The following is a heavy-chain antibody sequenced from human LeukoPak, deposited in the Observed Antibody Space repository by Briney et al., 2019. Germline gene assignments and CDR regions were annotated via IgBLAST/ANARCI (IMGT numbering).Heavy chain of an antibody. Sequence: PGESLKISCKGSGDSFSSYWISWVRQMPGKGLEWMGRIDPSDSYSNYSPSFQGHVTISADKSISTAYLQWGSLQASDTARYYCARHNSTGWYYFDYWGQGTLVTVSS. V-gene: IGHV5-10-1*01. J-gene: IGHJ4*02. D-gene: IGHD6-19*01. CDR1: GDSFSSYW. CDR3: ARHNSTGWYYFDY. CDR2: IDPSDSYS.